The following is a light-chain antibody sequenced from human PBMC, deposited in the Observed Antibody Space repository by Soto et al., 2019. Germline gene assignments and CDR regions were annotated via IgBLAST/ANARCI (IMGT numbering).Light chain of an antibody. CDR1: QSVSSSY. Sequence: EVVLTQSPGTLSLSPGERTTLSCRASQSVSSSYLAWYQQKPGQAPRLLIYAASSRATGIPDRFSGSGSGTDFTLKISRMETEDVEVYYCQQYGSSRWTFGQGPKVDIK. V-gene: IGKV3-20*01. J-gene: IGKJ1*01. CDR2: AAS. CDR3: QQYGSSRWT.